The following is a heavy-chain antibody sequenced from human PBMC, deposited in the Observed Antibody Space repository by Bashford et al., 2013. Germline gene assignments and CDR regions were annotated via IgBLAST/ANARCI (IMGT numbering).Heavy chain of an antibody. CDR3: AKDRYSSGWYLTYSFDY. D-gene: IGHD6-19*01. CDR2: IDIDGTGPGT. Sequence: VRQAPGKGLEWVSTIDIDGTGPGTYYADSVKGRFTISRDNSKNTLYLQVNSLRAEDTAVYYCAKDRYSSGWYLTYSFDYWGQGTLVTVSS. V-gene: IGHV3-23*01. J-gene: IGHJ4*02.